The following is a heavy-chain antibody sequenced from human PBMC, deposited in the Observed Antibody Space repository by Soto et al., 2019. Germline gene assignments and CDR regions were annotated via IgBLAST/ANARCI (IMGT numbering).Heavy chain of an antibody. Sequence: GASVKVCCKVPGDTLTELSMHWVRQAPGKGLEWMGGFDPEDGETIYAQKFQGRVTMTEDTSTDTAYMELSSLRSEDTAVYYCATAAATVTTQFLGYWGQGTLVTVSS. V-gene: IGHV1-24*01. CDR3: ATAAATVTTQFLGY. CDR1: GDTLTELS. CDR2: FDPEDGET. D-gene: IGHD4-17*01. J-gene: IGHJ4*02.